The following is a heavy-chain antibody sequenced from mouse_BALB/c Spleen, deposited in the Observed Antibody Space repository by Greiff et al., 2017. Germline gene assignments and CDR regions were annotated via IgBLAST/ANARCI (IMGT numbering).Heavy chain of an antibody. D-gene: IGHD2-12*01. CDR3: ARSWNDGYAMDY. CDR2: ISTYYGDA. V-gene: IGHV1S137*01. J-gene: IGHJ4*01. CDR1: GYTFTDYA. Sequence: VQLQQSGAELVRPGVSVKISCKGSGYTFTDYAMHWVKQSPAKSLEWIGVISTYYGDASYNQKFKGKATMTVDKSSSTAYMELARLTSEDSAIYYCARSWNDGYAMDYWGQGTSVTVSS.